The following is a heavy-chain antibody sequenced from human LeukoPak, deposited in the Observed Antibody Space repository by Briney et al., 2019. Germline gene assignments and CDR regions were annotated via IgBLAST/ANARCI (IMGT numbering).Heavy chain of an antibody. J-gene: IGHJ4*02. Sequence: GGSLGLSCAASGFTFSNAWMSWVRQAPGKGLEWVGRIKSKTDGGTTDYAAPVKGRFTISRDDSKNTLYLQMNSLKTEDTAVYYCSHNPPYYDYVWGSYFDYWGQGTLVTVSS. D-gene: IGHD3-16*01. CDR3: SHNPPYYDYVWGSYFDY. CDR2: IKSKTDGGTT. CDR1: GFTFSNAW. V-gene: IGHV3-15*01.